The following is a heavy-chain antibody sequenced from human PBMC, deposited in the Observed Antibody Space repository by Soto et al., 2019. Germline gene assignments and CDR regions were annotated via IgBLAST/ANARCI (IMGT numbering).Heavy chain of an antibody. CDR2: INPSGGST. CDR3: ARDIRRVTTGEVVHWFDP. V-gene: IGHV1-46*01. Sequence: ASVKVSCKASGYTFTSYYMHWVRQAPGQGLEWMGIINPSGGSTSYAQKFQGRVTMTRDTSTSTVYMELSSLRSEDTAVYYCARDIRRVTTGEVVHWFDPWGQGTLVTVSS. CDR1: GYTFTSYY. D-gene: IGHD4-17*01. J-gene: IGHJ5*02.